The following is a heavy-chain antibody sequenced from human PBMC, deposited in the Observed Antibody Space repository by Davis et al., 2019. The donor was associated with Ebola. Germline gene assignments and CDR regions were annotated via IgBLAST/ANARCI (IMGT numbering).Heavy chain of an antibody. Sequence: GSLRLSCAVYGGSFSGYYWSWIRQPPGKGLEWIGEINHSGSTNYNPSLKSRVTISVDTSKNQFSLKLSSVTAADTAVYYCARARGYSYIDYWGQGTLVTVSS. D-gene: IGHD5-18*01. J-gene: IGHJ4*02. CDR3: ARARGYSYIDY. CDR2: INHSGST. V-gene: IGHV4-34*01. CDR1: GGSFSGYY.